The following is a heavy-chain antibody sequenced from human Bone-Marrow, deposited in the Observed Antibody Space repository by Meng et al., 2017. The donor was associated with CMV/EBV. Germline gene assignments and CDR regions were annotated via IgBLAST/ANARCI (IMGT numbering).Heavy chain of an antibody. CDR1: GFTFSDYY. CDR3: AKDVSRSLYQFHGMDV. V-gene: IGHV3-11*04. D-gene: IGHD3-16*01. Sequence: GGSLRLSCAASGFTFSDYYMSWIRQAPGKGLEWVSCISSSGSTIYYADSVKGQFTISRDNSRKMLYLQMNSLRAADTAVYYCAKDVSRSLYQFHGMDVWGQGTTVTVSS. CDR2: ISSSGSTI. J-gene: IGHJ6*02.